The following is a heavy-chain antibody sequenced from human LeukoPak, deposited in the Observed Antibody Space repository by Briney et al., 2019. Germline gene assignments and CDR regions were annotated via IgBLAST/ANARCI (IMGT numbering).Heavy chain of an antibody. J-gene: IGHJ4*02. CDR2: IIPVFGTA. CDR3: ARRAEGYNWSYAHFDY. CDR1: GGTFSSYA. Sequence: SVKVSCKASGGTFSSYAISWVRQAPGQGLEWMGGIIPVFGTANYAQKFQGRVTITTDESTSTAYMELSSLRSEDTAVYYCARRAEGYNWSYAHFDYWGQGTLVTVSS. D-gene: IGHD1-7*01. V-gene: IGHV1-69*05.